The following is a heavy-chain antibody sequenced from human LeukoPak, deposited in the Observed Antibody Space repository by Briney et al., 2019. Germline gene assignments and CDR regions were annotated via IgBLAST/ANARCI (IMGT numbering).Heavy chain of an antibody. CDR1: GYTFTGYY. CDR3: AREDLRFPDY. J-gene: IGHJ4*02. V-gene: IGHV1-18*04. CDR2: ISAYNGNT. D-gene: IGHD3-3*01. Sequence: GASVKVSCKASGYTFTGYYMHWVRQAPGQGLEWMGWISAYNGNTNYAQKLQGRVTMTTDTSTSTAYMELRSLRSDDTAVYYCAREDLRFPDYWGQGTLVTVSS.